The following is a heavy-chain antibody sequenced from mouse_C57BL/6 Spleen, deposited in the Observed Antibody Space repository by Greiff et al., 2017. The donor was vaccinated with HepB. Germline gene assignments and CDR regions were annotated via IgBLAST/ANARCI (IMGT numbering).Heavy chain of an antibody. Sequence: EVQLQQSVAELVRPGASVKLSCTASGFNIKNTYMHWVKQRPEQGLEWIGRIDPANGNTKYAPKVQGKATITAETSSNTAYLQLSSLTSEDTAIYYCARDGYDSNSGCAYWGQGTLVTVSA. CDR1: GFNIKNTY. V-gene: IGHV14-3*01. CDR2: IDPANGNT. D-gene: IGHD2-5*01. J-gene: IGHJ3*01. CDR3: ARDGYDSNSGCAY.